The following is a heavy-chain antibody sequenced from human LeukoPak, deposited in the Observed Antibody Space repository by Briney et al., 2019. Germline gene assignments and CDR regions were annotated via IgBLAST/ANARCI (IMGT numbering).Heavy chain of an antibody. CDR3: TRDPRRLDY. CDR2: ISTSNNYI. V-gene: IGHV3-21*01. CDR1: EFTFSTYA. Sequence: GGSLRLSCAASEFTFSTYAMNWVRQAPGKGLEWVSSISTSNNYIYYADSVTGRFTISRDNAKNSLYLQMNSLRAEDTAVYYCTRDPRRLDYWGQGTLVTVSS. J-gene: IGHJ4*02.